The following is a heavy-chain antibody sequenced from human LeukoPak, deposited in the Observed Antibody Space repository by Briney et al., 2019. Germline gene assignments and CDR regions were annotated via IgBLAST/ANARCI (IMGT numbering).Heavy chain of an antibody. CDR2: IYPGDSDT. Sequence: GESLKISCKGSGHSFTSYWIGWVRQMPGKGLEWMGIIYPGDSDTRYSPSFQGQVTISADKSISTAYLQWSSLKASDTAMYYCARQIGSTLRPYNWFDPWGQGTLVTVSS. D-gene: IGHD5/OR15-5a*01. CDR1: GHSFTSYW. V-gene: IGHV5-51*01. J-gene: IGHJ5*02. CDR3: ARQIGSTLRPYNWFDP.